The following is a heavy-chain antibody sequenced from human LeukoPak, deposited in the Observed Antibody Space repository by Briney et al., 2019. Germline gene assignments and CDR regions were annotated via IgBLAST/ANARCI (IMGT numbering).Heavy chain of an antibody. V-gene: IGHV4-34*01. CDR3: ARQGPGDSSGSLMDV. CDR2: INHSGST. D-gene: IGHD3-22*01. CDR1: GGSFSGYY. Sequence: PSETLSLTSAVYGGSFSGYYWSWIRQPPGKGLEWIGEINHSGSTNYNPSLKSRVTISVDTSKNQFSLKLSSVTAADTAVYYCARQGPGDSSGSLMDVWGKGTTVTISS. J-gene: IGHJ6*04.